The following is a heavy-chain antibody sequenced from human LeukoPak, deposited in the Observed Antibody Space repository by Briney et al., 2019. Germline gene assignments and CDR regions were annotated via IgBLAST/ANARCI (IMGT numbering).Heavy chain of an antibody. CDR1: GFTFSRFG. CDR3: AQKGGTDH. CDR2: ISSSSSAI. V-gene: IGHV3-48*02. D-gene: IGHD2-15*01. Sequence: GGSLRLSCAASGFTFSRFGMNWVRQAPGKGLEWISYISSSSSAIYYADSVKGRFTISRDNAKNSLYLQMSSLRDEDTAVYYCAQKGGTDHWGQGTLVAVTS. J-gene: IGHJ4*02.